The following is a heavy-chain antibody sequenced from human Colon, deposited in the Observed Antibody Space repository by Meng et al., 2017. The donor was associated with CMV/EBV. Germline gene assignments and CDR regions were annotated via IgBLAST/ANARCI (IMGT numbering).Heavy chain of an antibody. CDR1: GFTFSSYA. CDR2: INGGGDST. Sequence: SGFTFSSYAMSWVRQAPGKGLGWVSGINGGGDSTHYADSVKGRFTISRDKSRNTLYLQMNSLRAEDTAVYYCAKERHYDGTGAYFQHWGQGTLVTVSS. J-gene: IGHJ1*01. V-gene: IGHV3-23*01. CDR3: AKERHYDGTGAYFQH. D-gene: IGHD3-22*01.